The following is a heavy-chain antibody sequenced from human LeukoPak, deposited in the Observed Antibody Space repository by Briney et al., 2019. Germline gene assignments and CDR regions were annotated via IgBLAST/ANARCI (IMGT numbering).Heavy chain of an antibody. D-gene: IGHD3-3*01. V-gene: IGHV3-23*01. Sequence: GGSLRLSCAASGFAFSGFAMSWLRQAPGKGLEWVPSISRSGGDTNYADSVKGRFTISRDNSKSTLLLQLNSLRGDDTAIYYCAKGHYDDWYYFDYWGQGTLVTVSS. J-gene: IGHJ4*02. CDR2: ISRSGGDT. CDR3: AKGHYDDWYYFDY. CDR1: GFAFSGFA.